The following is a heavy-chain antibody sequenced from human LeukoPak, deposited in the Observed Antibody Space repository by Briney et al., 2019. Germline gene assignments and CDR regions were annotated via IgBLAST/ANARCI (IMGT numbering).Heavy chain of an antibody. CDR3: ARVGYGDYVLLY. V-gene: IGHV4-38-2*02. Sequence: SETLSLTCTVSGYSISTGYYWDWIRQPPGKGLEWIGTFYHGGSTYYNPSLKSRVTISVDTSKNQFSLKLSSVTAADTAVYYCARVGYGDYVLLYWGQGTLVTVSS. CDR2: FYHGGST. D-gene: IGHD4-17*01. J-gene: IGHJ4*02. CDR1: GYSISTGYY.